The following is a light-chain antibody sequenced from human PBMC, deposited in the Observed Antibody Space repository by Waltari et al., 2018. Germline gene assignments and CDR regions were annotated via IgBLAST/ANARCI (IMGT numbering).Light chain of an antibody. CDR2: GAS. CDR1: QSIRSD. V-gene: IGKV3-15*01. CDR3: QQYNDWPPTWT. Sequence: EIVMTQSPATLSVSPGERATLSCRASQSIRSDLAWYQQKPGQTPRLLIYGASTRATCIPARFSGSGSGTDFTLTISSLQSEDFAVYYCQQYNDWPPTWTFGQGTKVEI. J-gene: IGKJ1*01.